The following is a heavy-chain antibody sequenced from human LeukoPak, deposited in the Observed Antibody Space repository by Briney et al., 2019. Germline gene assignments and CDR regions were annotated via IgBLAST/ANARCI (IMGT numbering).Heavy chain of an antibody. Sequence: SETLSLTCTVSGASLRSGNYYWNWIRQPPGKGLEWIGYIYYSGSTNYNPSLKSRVTISVDTSKNQFSLKLSSVTAADTAVYYCATSYSYGYGFDYWGQGTLVTVSS. CDR3: ATSYSYGYGFDY. V-gene: IGHV4-61*01. J-gene: IGHJ4*02. CDR2: IYYSGST. D-gene: IGHD5-18*01. CDR1: GASLRSGNYY.